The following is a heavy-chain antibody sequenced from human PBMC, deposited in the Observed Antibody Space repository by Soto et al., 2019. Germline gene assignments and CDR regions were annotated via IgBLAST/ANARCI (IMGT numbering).Heavy chain of an antibody. V-gene: IGHV1-2*04. J-gene: IGHJ6*02. CDR1: GYTFTGYY. CDR2: INPNSGGT. CDR3: ARDSEYQLLGAHYYYYGMDV. D-gene: IGHD2-2*01. Sequence: QVQLVQSGAEVKKPGASVKVSCKASGYTFTGYYMHWVRQAPGQGLEWMGWINPNSGGTNYAQKFQGWVTMTRDTSISTAYMELSRLRSDDTAVYYCARDSEYQLLGAHYYYYGMDVWGQGTTVTVSS.